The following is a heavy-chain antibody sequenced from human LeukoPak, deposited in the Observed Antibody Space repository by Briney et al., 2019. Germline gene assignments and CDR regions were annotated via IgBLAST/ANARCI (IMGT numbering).Heavy chain of an antibody. Sequence: ASVKVSCKASGYTFTSYYMHWVRQAPGQGLEWMGIINPSGGSTSYAQKFQGRVTMTRDTSTSTVYMELSSLRSEDTAVYYCARGGSEYYDSSGYYYVRYWGQGTLVTVSS. J-gene: IGHJ4*02. CDR1: GYTFTSYY. D-gene: IGHD3-22*01. CDR3: ARGGSEYYDSSGYYYVRY. CDR2: INPSGGST. V-gene: IGHV1-46*01.